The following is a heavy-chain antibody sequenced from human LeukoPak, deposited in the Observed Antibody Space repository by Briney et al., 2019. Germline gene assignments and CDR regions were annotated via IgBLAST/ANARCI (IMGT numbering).Heavy chain of an antibody. CDR3: AIATVTTVYYYYYYMDV. CDR1: GGTFSSYA. CDR2: IIPIFGTA. Sequence: SVKVSCKASGGTFSSYAISWVRQAPGQGLEWMGGIIPIFGTANYAQKFQGRVTITTDESTSTAYVELSSLRSEDTAVYYCAIATVTTVYYYYYYMDVWGKGTTVTASS. V-gene: IGHV1-69*05. D-gene: IGHD4-17*01. J-gene: IGHJ6*03.